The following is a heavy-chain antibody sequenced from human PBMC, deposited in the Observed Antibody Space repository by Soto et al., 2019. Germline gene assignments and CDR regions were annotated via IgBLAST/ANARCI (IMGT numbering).Heavy chain of an antibody. CDR2: IYSGGST. D-gene: IGHD6-13*01. J-gene: IGHJ6*02. V-gene: IGHV3-53*01. Sequence: EVQLVESGGGLIQPGGSLRLSCAASGFTVSSNYMSWVRQAPGKGLEWVSVIYSGGSTYYADSVKGRFTISRDNSKNTLYLQMNSLRAEDMAVYYCARVAAAGQYYYYGMDVWGQGTTVTVSS. CDR1: GFTVSSNY. CDR3: ARVAAAGQYYYYGMDV.